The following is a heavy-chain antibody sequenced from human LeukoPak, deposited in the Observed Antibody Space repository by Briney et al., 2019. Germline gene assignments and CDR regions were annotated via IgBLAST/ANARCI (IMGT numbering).Heavy chain of an antibody. D-gene: IGHD3-22*01. CDR1: GFTVTSSA. CDR3: AAGLGERSGYTYVFGLS. V-gene: IGHV1-58*01. CDR2: IVVGSGNT. J-gene: IGHJ5*02. Sequence: GTSVTVSCKASGFTVTSSAVQWVRQARGQRLEWIGWIVVGSGNTNYAQKFQERVTITRDMSTSTAYMELSSLGSEDTAVYYLAAGLGERSGYTYVFGLSWGQGTLVTVSS.